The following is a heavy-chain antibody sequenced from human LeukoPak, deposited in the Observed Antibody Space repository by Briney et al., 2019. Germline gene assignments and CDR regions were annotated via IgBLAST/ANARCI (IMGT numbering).Heavy chain of an antibody. V-gene: IGHV3-30*03. J-gene: IGHJ3*02. CDR2: ISYDGRNK. CDR1: GFTFSSYG. Sequence: SGGSLRLSCAAPGFTFSSYGMHWVRQAPGKGLEWVAVISYDGRNKYYADSAKGRFTISRDNSKNTLYLQMNSLRAEDTAVYYCARDTLDAFDIWGQGTMVTVSS. CDR3: ARDTLDAFDI.